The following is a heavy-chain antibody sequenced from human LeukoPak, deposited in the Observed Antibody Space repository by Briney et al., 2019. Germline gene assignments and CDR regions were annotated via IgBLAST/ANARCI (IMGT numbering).Heavy chain of an antibody. V-gene: IGHV4-38-2*01. CDR1: GYSISSGYY. Sequence: SETLSLTCAVSGYSISSGYYWGWIRQPPGKGLEWIGSIYHSGSTYYNPSLKSRLTISVDTSKNQFSLKLSSVTAADTAVYYCARRLGYCSSTSCYYYFDYWGQGTLVTVSS. J-gene: IGHJ4*02. CDR3: ARRLGYCSSTSCYYYFDY. D-gene: IGHD2-2*01. CDR2: IYHSGST.